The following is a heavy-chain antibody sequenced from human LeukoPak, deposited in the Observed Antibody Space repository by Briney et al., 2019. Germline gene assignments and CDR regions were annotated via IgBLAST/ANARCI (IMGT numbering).Heavy chain of an antibody. Sequence: PSETLSLTCTVSGGSISSGDYYWSWIRQPPGKGLEWIGYIYYSGSTYYNPSLKSRVTMSVDTSKSQFSLKLSSVTAADTAVYYCARDIGIQLHNWGQGTLVTVSS. CDR2: IYYSGST. CDR3: ARDIGIQLHN. V-gene: IGHV4-30-4*01. J-gene: IGHJ4*02. CDR1: GGSISSGDYY. D-gene: IGHD5-18*01.